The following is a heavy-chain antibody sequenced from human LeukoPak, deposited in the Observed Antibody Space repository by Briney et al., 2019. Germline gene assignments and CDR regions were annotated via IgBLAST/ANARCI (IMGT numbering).Heavy chain of an antibody. CDR2: ISAYNGNT. V-gene: IGHV1-18*01. CDR3: ATASSVIQH. J-gene: IGHJ1*01. Sequence: ASVKVSCKTSGYSFSTYGISWVRQAPGQGLEWMGWISAYNGNTNYAQKLQGRVTMTTDTSTSTAYMELRSLRSDDTAVYYCATASSVIQHWGQGTLVTVSS. CDR1: GYSFSTYG.